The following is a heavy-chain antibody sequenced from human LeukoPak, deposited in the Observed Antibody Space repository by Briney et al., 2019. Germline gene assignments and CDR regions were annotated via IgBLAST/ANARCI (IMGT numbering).Heavy chain of an antibody. CDR1: GGSISSSSYY. V-gene: IGHV4-39*01. Sequence: SETLSPTCTVSGGSISSSSYYWGWIRQPPGKGLEWIGSIYYSGSTYYNPSLKSRVTISVDTSKNQFSLKLSSVTAADTAVYYCASQSIAVAGTFFDYWGQGTLVTVSS. CDR3: ASQSIAVAGTFFDY. J-gene: IGHJ4*02. D-gene: IGHD6-19*01. CDR2: IYYSGST.